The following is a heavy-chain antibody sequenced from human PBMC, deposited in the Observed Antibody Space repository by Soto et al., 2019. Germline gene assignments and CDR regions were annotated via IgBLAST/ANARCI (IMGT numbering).Heavy chain of an antibody. D-gene: IGHD5-18*01. CDR2: IYYSGST. V-gene: IGHV4-59*01. J-gene: IGHJ6*04. Sequence: PSETLSLTCTVSGGSISSYYWSWIRQPPGKGLEWIGYIYYSGSTNYNPSLKSRVTISVDTSKNQLSLKLSPVTAADTAVYYWARDRRIQLWPRYYYGMDVGGKGTTVTVSS. CDR3: ARDRRIQLWPRYYYGMDV. CDR1: GGSISSYY.